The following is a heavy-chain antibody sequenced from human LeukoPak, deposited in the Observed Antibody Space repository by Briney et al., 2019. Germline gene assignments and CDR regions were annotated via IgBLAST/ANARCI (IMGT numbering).Heavy chain of an antibody. D-gene: IGHD6-13*01. CDR1: GGSFSGYY. Sequence: SETLSLTCAVYGGSFSGYYWSWIRQPPGKGLGWIGEINHSGSTNYNPSLKSRVTISVDTSKNQFSLKLSSVTAADTAVYYCARDQASSSWLDAFDIWGQGTMVTVSS. CDR3: ARDQASSSWLDAFDI. V-gene: IGHV4-34*01. CDR2: INHSGST. J-gene: IGHJ3*02.